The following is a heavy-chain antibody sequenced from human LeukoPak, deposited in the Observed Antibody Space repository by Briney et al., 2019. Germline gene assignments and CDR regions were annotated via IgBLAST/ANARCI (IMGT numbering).Heavy chain of an antibody. Sequence: SETLSLTCTVSGGSISSGSYYWSWIRQPAGKGLEWIGRIYTSGSTNYNPSLKSRVTISVDTSKNQFSLKLSSVTAADTAVYYCARADSSGPWFDYWGQGTLVTVSS. D-gene: IGHD3-22*01. CDR2: IYTSGST. CDR1: GGSISSGSYY. CDR3: ARADSSGPWFDY. V-gene: IGHV4-61*02. J-gene: IGHJ4*02.